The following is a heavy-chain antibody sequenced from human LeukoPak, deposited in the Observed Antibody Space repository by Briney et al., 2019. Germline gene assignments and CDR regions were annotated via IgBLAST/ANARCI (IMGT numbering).Heavy chain of an antibody. V-gene: IGHV4-39*01. D-gene: IGHD2-2*01. CDR3: ASSSSTSCMDV. Sequence: SETLSLTCTVSGGSISSSSYYWGWIRQPPGKGLEWIGSIYYSGGTYYNPSLKSRVTISVDTSKNQFSLKLSSVTAADTAVYYCASSSSTSCMDVWGQGTTVTVSS. J-gene: IGHJ6*02. CDR1: GGSISSSSYY. CDR2: IYYSGGT.